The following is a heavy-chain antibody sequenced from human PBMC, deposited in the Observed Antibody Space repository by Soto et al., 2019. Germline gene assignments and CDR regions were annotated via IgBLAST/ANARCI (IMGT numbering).Heavy chain of an antibody. J-gene: IGHJ6*02. D-gene: IGHD6-6*01. CDR3: ARHVAARPPYYCYYCMDV. Sequence: SESLSRTCTVSGGSISSSSYYWGWIRQPPGKGLEWIGSIYYSGSTYYNPSLKSRVTISVDTSKNQFSLKLSSVTAADTAVYYCARHVAARPPYYCYYCMDVLGQGTTIAAS. CDR1: GGSISSSSYY. CDR2: IYYSGST. V-gene: IGHV4-39*01.